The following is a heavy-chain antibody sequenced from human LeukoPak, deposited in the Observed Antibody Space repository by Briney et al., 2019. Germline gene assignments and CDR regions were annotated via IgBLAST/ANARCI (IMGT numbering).Heavy chain of an antibody. V-gene: IGHV3-23*01. CDR2: ISGGGCST. Sequence: GGSLRLSCAASGFTFSSYAMSWVRQAPGKGLEWVSAISGGGCSTYYADSVKGRFTISRDNSKNTLYLQMNSLRAEDTAVYYCAKGSEQQLVFSYFDYWGQGTLVTVSS. D-gene: IGHD6-13*01. CDR3: AKGSEQQLVFSYFDY. J-gene: IGHJ4*02. CDR1: GFTFSSYA.